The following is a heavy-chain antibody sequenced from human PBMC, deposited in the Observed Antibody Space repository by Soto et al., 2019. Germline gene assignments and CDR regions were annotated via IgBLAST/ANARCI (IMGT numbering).Heavy chain of an antibody. CDR1: GFTFSSYA. D-gene: IGHD3-16*01. V-gene: IGHV3-30-3*01. J-gene: IGHJ6*02. CDR3: ARDFGRGMGDLYGMDV. Sequence: QVQLVESGGGVVQPGRSLRLSCAASGFTFSSYAMHWVRQAPGKGLEWVAVISYDGSNKYYADSVKGRFTISRDNSKNTLYLQMNSLRAEDTAVYYCARDFGRGMGDLYGMDVWGQGTTVTVSS. CDR2: ISYDGSNK.